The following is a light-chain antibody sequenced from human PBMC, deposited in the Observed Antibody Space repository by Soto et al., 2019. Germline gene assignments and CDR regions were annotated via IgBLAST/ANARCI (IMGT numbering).Light chain of an antibody. J-gene: IGKJ1*01. CDR1: QSVSSNY. Sequence: EIVLTQSPGTLSLSPGERATLSCRSSQSVSSNYLAWYQQKPDLPPRLLIYDVSGRATGIPDRFSGSGSGTYFTLTISRLEPEDFAVYYCQQYGSSPTFGQGTKVEIK. V-gene: IGKV3-20*01. CDR2: DVS. CDR3: QQYGSSPT.